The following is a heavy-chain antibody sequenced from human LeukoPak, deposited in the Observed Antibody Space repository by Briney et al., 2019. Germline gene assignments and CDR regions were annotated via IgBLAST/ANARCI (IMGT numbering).Heavy chain of an antibody. D-gene: IGHD6-6*01. V-gene: IGHV1-46*01. CDR2: INPSGGST. Sequence: ASVKVSCKASGYTFTSYYMHWVRQAPGQGLEWMGIINPSGGSTSYAQKFQGRVTMTRDTSTSTVYMELSSLRSEDTAVYYCARDWSLYSSSPGGFDYWGQGTLVTVSS. CDR1: GYTFTSYY. CDR3: ARDWSLYSSSPGGFDY. J-gene: IGHJ4*02.